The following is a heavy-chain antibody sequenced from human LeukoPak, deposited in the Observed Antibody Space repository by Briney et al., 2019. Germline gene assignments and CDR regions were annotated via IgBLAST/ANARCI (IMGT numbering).Heavy chain of an antibody. D-gene: IGHD6-6*01. CDR1: GYTFTGYY. Sequence: EASVKVSCKASGYTFTGYYMRWVRQAPGQGLEWMGWINPNSGGTNYAQKFQGRVTMTRDTSISTAYMELSRLRSDDTAVYYCARGDSGIAARPGTFDIWGQGTMVTVSS. CDR2: INPNSGGT. V-gene: IGHV1-2*02. J-gene: IGHJ3*02. CDR3: ARGDSGIAARPGTFDI.